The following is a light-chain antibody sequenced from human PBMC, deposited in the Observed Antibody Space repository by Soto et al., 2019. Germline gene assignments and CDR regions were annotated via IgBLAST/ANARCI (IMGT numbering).Light chain of an antibody. J-gene: IGLJ3*02. CDR3: SSYTSSATWV. V-gene: IGLV2-14*01. CDR1: SSDVGRYKF. CDR2: EVS. Sequence: QSALTQPASVSGSPGQSITISCTGTSSDVGRYKFVSWYQQFPNKAPKLMIYEVSDRPPGVSNRFSGSKSGNTASLTISGLQADVEADYYCSSYTSSATWVFGEGTKLTVL.